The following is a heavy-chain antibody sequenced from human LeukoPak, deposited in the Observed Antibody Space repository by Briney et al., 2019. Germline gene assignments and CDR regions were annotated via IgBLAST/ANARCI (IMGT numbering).Heavy chain of an antibody. CDR3: AGGDSSSWCSIVY. CDR2: IYPGDSDT. D-gene: IGHD6-13*01. J-gene: IGHJ4*02. Sequence: GASLKISCKGSGYSFTSYWIGWVRQMPGKGLEWMGIIYPGDSDTRYSPSFQGQVTISADKSISTAYLQWSSLKASDTAMYYCAGGDSSSWCSIVYWGQGTLVTVSS. V-gene: IGHV5-51*01. CDR1: GYSFTSYW.